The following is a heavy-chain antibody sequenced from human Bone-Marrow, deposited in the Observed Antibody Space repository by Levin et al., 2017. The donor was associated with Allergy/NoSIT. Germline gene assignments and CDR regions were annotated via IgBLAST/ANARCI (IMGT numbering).Heavy chain of an antibody. CDR1: GFLLSSYT. CDR3: AKDLRQGYSSGSDYFDY. CDR2: VSGNGVSI. V-gene: IGHV3-23*01. J-gene: IGHJ4*02. D-gene: IGHD5-18*01. Sequence: LSLTCAASGFLLSSYTMSWVRPAPGKGLEWVSGVSGNGVSIYYADSVKGRFTISRDNPKNTLYLQMNGLRAEDTAVYYCAKDLRQGYSSGSDYFDYWGQGTLVTVSS.